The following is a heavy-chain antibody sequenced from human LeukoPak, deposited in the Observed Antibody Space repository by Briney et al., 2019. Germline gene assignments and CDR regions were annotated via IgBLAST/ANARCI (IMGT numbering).Heavy chain of an antibody. CDR1: GFSFSSYY. CDR2: INHSGST. D-gene: IGHD6-13*01. V-gene: IGHV4-34*01. CDR3: ARGEEKQLIRTERGWGQRPVHAAPFDY. Sequence: SETLSLTCAVYGFSFSSYYWSWIRQPPGKGLEWIGDINHSGSTNYNPSLKSRVTISVDTAKSQFTIKLSSVTAADQVVYNWARGEEKQLIRTERGWGQRPVHAAPFDYWGQGTLVTVSS. J-gene: IGHJ4*02.